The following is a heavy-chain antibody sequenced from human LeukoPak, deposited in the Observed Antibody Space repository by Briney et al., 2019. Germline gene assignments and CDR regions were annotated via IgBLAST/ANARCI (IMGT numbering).Heavy chain of an antibody. CDR1: GYSFTSYW. Sequence: GESLRISCEGSGYSFTSYWIGWVRQMHGKGLEWMGIIYPGDSATRNSPSFQGQVTISADKSISTAYLQWSSLKASDTAMYYCARRYSDSWYVFDYWGQGTLVIVSS. CDR3: ARRYSDSWYVFDY. CDR2: IYPGDSAT. J-gene: IGHJ4*02. D-gene: IGHD6-13*01. V-gene: IGHV5-51*01.